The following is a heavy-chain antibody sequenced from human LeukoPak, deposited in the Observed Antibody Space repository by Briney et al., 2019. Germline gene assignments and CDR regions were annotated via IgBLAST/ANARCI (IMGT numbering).Heavy chain of an antibody. J-gene: IGHJ5*02. V-gene: IGHV1-2*02. D-gene: IGHD4-23*01. Sequence: ASVKVSCKASGYTFTGYYMHWVRQAPGQGLEWMGWINPNSGGTNYAQKFQGRVTITADESTSTAYMELSSLRSEDTAVYYCARDNSIHERGWWFDPWGQGTLVTVSS. CDR2: INPNSGGT. CDR3: ARDNSIHERGWWFDP. CDR1: GYTFTGYY.